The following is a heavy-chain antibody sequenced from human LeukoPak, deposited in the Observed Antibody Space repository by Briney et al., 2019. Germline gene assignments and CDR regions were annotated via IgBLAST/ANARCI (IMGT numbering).Heavy chain of an antibody. D-gene: IGHD3-22*01. Sequence: AGGSLRLSCAASGFTFSNYEMNWVRQAPGKGLEWVSYISSSGTTIFYADSVKGRFTISRDNAKNSLYLQMNSLRAEDTAVYYFARERLGVYDRRWCDSWGQGTLVTVSS. V-gene: IGHV3-48*03. CDR3: ARERLGVYDRRWCDS. CDR2: ISSSGTTI. J-gene: IGHJ5*01. CDR1: GFTFSNYE.